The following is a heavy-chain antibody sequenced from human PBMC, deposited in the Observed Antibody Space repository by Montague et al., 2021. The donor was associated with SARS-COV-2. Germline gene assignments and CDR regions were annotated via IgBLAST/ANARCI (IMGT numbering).Heavy chain of an antibody. Sequence: SETLSLTCSVSGDSISHSSFYWGWIRQPPGKGLEWIGRMYYSGSSSYNPSLKSRVTISIDTSKNQFSLELSSVTAADTAVYYCARHTVFCTSTSCFQEPPLYCYMDVWGKGTTVTVSS. CDR3: ARHTVFCTSTSCFQEPPLYCYMDV. CDR1: GDSISHSSFY. CDR2: MYYSGSS. D-gene: IGHD2-2*01. J-gene: IGHJ6*03. V-gene: IGHV4-39*01.